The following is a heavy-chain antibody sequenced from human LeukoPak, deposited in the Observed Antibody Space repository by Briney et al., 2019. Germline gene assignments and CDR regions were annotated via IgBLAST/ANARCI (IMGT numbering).Heavy chain of an antibody. V-gene: IGHV4-38-2*02. J-gene: IGHJ4*02. CDR2: IYHSGST. Sequence: SETLSLNCTVSGYSISSGYYWGWIRQPPGKGLEWIGSIYHSGSTYYNPSLKSRVTISVDTSKNQFSLKLSSVTAADTAVYYCARDSTYCSSTSCYKDFDYWGQGTLVTVSS. CDR3: ARDSTYCSSTSCYKDFDY. D-gene: IGHD2-2*02. CDR1: GYSISSGYY.